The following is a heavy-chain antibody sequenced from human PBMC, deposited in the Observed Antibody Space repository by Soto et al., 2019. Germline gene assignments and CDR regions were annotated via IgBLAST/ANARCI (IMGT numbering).Heavy chain of an antibody. D-gene: IGHD3-22*01. CDR3: AREYYYDSSGYYLFDY. J-gene: IGHJ4*02. Sequence: PGGSLRLSCAASGFTVSSNYMSWVRQAPGKGLEWVSVIYSGGSTYYADSVKGRFTISRDNSKNTLYLQMNSLRAEDTAVCYCAREYYYDSSGYYLFDYWGQGTLVTVSS. CDR2: IYSGGST. V-gene: IGHV3-53*01. CDR1: GFTVSSNY.